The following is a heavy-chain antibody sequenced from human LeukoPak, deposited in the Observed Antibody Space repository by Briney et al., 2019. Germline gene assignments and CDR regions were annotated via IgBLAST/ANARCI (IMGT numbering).Heavy chain of an antibody. D-gene: IGHD3-22*01. Sequence: PSETLSLTCTVSGGSLSSYYWTWIRQPPGKGLEWIGHIYYSGSTTYNLSLQSRVTISVDTSKNQFSLKLSSVTAADTAVYYCARIYDSRTGLLDYWGQGILVTVSS. V-gene: IGHV4-59*01. CDR1: GGSLSSYY. CDR3: ARIYDSRTGLLDY. J-gene: IGHJ4*02. CDR2: IYYSGST.